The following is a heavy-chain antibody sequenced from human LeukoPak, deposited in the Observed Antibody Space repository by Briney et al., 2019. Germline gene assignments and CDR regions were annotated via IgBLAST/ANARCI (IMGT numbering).Heavy chain of an antibody. J-gene: IGHJ5*02. D-gene: IGHD6-19*01. CDR3: ARGGRSNWFDP. CDR1: GGSFSGYY. CDR2: INHSGST. V-gene: IGHV4-34*01. Sequence: SETLSLTCAVYGGSFSGYYWSWIRQPPGKGLEWIGEINHSGSTNYNPSLKSRVTISVDTSKNQFSLKLSSVTAADTAVYYCARGGRSNWFDPWGQGTLVTVSS.